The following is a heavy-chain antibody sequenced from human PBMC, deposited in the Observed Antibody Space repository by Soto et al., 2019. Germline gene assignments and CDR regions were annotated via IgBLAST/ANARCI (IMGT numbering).Heavy chain of an antibody. J-gene: IGHJ5*01. CDR3: AKGPDGSGYYHNWFDS. Sequence: EVHLLESGGALVQPGGSLTLYCAASGFSFSDYAMSWVRQAPGKGLEWVSSIRRTGDSAYYAASLKGRFAISRDRSKNRLSLQMSSLTVEDTAVYYCAKGPDGSGYYHNWFDSWGQGTLITVSS. CDR1: GFSFSDYA. V-gene: IGHV3-23*01. CDR2: IRRTGDSA. D-gene: IGHD3-22*01.